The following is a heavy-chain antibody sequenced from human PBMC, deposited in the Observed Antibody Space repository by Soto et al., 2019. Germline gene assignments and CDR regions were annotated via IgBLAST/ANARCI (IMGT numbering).Heavy chain of an antibody. J-gene: IGHJ6*03. CDR3: ARVDGSNYYYYYMDV. Sequence: ASVKVSCKASGYTFTSYALHWVRQAPGQRLEWMGWINAGNGNTKYSQKFQGRVTITRDTSASTAYMELSSLRSEDTAVYYCARVDGSNYYYYYMDVWGKEDAVTVSS. CDR2: INAGNGNT. D-gene: IGHD3-10*01. CDR1: GYTFTSYA. V-gene: IGHV1-3*01.